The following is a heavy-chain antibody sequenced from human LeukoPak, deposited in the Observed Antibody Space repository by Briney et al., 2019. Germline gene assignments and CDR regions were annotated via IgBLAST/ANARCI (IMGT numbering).Heavy chain of an antibody. CDR2: IYSSGNT. V-gene: IGHV3-53*01. CDR1: GFTVSGNY. Sequence: GGSLRLSCAASGFTVSGNYMGWVRQAPGKGLEWVSAIYSSGNTHYADSVKGRFTISRDNSKNTLYLQMNSLRAEDTAVYYCARGGTIGLRTPYYFDSWGQGTLAAVSS. CDR3: ARGGTIGLRTPYYFDS. J-gene: IGHJ4*02. D-gene: IGHD1-7*01.